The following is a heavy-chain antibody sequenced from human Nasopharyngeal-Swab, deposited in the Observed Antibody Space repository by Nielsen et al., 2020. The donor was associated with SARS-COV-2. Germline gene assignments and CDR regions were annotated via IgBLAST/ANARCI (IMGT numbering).Heavy chain of an antibody. Sequence: ASVKVSCKASGYTFTDCAIHWVRQAPGQGLEWLGWTNPDTGNTLYSQTFQGRIAIIRDTSANTAYLEVNSLTSEDTAVYFCARKGRNFAFDYWGQGTLVTVSS. CDR2: TNPDTGNT. CDR3: ARKGRNFAFDY. CDR1: GYTFTDCA. V-gene: IGHV1-3*01. D-gene: IGHD1-14*01. J-gene: IGHJ4*02.